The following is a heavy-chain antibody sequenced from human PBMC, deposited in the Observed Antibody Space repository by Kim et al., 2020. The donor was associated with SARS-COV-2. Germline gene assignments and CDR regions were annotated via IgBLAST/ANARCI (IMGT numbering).Heavy chain of an antibody. V-gene: IGHV1-3*01. D-gene: IGHD6-19*01. J-gene: IGHJ4*02. Sequence: ASVKVSCKASGYTFTTFALYWVRRAPGQRLEWMGWINGGNGNTRYSQKFQARVSITRDTSATTAYLELSGQRSEDTAVYYCAREAVAGSFDYWGQETLVTVSS. CDR1: GYTFTTFA. CDR3: AREAVAGSFDY. CDR2: INGGNGNT.